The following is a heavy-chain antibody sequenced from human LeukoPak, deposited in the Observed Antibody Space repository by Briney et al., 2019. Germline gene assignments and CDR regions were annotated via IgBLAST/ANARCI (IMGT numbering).Heavy chain of an antibody. V-gene: IGHV5-51*01. CDR1: GYSFTSYW. J-gene: IGHJ4*02. CDR3: ARRGVRDTAMVTDIYYFDY. CDR2: IYPGDSDT. D-gene: IGHD5-18*01. Sequence: GESLKISCKGSGYSFTSYWIGWVRQMPGKGLEWMGIIYPGDSDTRYSPSFQGQVTISADKSISTAYLQWSSLKASDTAKYYCARRGVRDTAMVTDIYYFDYWGQGTLVTVSS.